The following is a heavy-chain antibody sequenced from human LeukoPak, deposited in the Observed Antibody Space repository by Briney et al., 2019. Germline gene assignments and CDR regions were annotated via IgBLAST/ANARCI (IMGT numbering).Heavy chain of an antibody. Sequence: SETLSLTCAVYGGSFSSYYWSWIRQPPGKGLEWIGYIYSSGRTTYNPSLKSRVTISVDTSKNQFSLRLSSVTAADTAVYHCARGQKYRSGYTVTELGSGYFDNWGQGTLVTVSS. J-gene: IGHJ4*02. CDR2: IYSSGRT. CDR1: GGSFSSYY. V-gene: IGHV4-59*01. D-gene: IGHD5-18*01. CDR3: ARGQKYRSGYTVTELGSGYFDN.